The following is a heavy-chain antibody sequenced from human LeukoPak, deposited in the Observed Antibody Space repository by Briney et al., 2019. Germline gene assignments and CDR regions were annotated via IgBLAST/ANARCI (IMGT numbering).Heavy chain of an antibody. D-gene: IGHD2-2*02. J-gene: IGHJ3*02. CDR3: ARHLFDIVVVPSAIDSFDI. Sequence: GGSLRLSCAASGFTFSGHAMTWVRQAPGKGLQWVSSISSGSRYISYAESLKGRFTISRDNAKDSLFLQMNSLGAEDTALYFCARHLFDIVVVPSAIDSFDIWGQGTMVTVSS. CDR2: ISSGSRYI. CDR1: GFTFSGHA. V-gene: IGHV3-21*01.